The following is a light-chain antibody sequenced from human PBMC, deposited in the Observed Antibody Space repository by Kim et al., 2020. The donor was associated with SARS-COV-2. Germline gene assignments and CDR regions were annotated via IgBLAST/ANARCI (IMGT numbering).Light chain of an antibody. V-gene: IGKV3-11*01. CDR1: QYINSY. CDR3: QQRGDWPLT. Sequence: DILLTQSPAILSLSPGERATLSCRASQYINSYLAWYQQKPGQAPRLLIYDATNRATGIPARFSGGGSGTDFTLTISSLEPEDFATYYCQQRGDWPLTFGGGTKVEI. J-gene: IGKJ4*01. CDR2: DAT.